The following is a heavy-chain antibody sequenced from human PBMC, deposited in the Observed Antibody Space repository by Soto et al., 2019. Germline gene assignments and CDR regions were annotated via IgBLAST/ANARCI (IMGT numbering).Heavy chain of an antibody. CDR2: IRSKAYGGTT. D-gene: IGHD3-3*01. CDR1: GFTFGDYA. CDR3: TRDGPHSYTIFGVVITVAFDI. Sequence: GGSLRLSCTASGFTFGDYAMSWFRQAPGKGLEWVGFIRSKAYGGTTEYDASVKGRFTISRDDSKRNAYLQMNSLKTEDTAVYYCTRDGPHSYTIFGVVITVAFDIWGQGTMVTVSS. J-gene: IGHJ3*02. V-gene: IGHV3-49*03.